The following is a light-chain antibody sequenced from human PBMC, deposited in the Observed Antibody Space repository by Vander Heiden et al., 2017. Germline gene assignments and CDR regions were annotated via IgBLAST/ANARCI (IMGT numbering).Light chain of an antibody. V-gene: IGLV2-11*01. CDR2: DVS. Sequence: QSALTQPRSVSWPPGQSVTISCTGTSSDGGGYNYVSWYQQHPVKAPKLRIYDVSKRPSGVPDRFSGSKSGNTASLTISGLQAEDEADYYCCSYAGSYCFGTGTKVTVL. J-gene: IGLJ1*01. CDR3: CSYAGSYC. CDR1: SSDGGGYNY.